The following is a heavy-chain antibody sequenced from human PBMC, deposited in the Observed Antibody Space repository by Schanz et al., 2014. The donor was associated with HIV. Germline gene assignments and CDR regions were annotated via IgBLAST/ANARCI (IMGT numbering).Heavy chain of an antibody. J-gene: IGHJ3*02. CDR1: GFTFKDYG. V-gene: IGHV3-23*01. Sequence: EVQLLDSGGALVEPGGSLRLSCAASGFTFKDYGMTWVRQAPGKGLQWVSTISGDTSGTHYADSVRGRFTISRDNSRDMVFLQMTSLRTEDTAIYYCAKDNGGDVGDFFDIWGQGTTVTVSS. CDR2: ISGDTSGT. D-gene: IGHD2-21*02. CDR3: AKDNGGDVGDFFDI.